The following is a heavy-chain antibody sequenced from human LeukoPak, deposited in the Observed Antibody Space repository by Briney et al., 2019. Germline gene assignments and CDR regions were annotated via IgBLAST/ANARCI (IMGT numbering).Heavy chain of an antibody. CDR1: GFTFSSYE. CDR2: ISSSGSTI. D-gene: IGHD4-17*01. V-gene: IGHV3-48*03. CDR3: ARAGDYGDYGDAFDI. J-gene: IGHJ3*02. Sequence: PGGSLRLSCAASGFTFSSYEMNWVRQAPGKGLDWVSYISSSGSTIYYADSVKGRFTISRDNAKNSLYLQMNSLRAEDTAVYYCARAGDYGDYGDAFDIWGQGTMVTVSS.